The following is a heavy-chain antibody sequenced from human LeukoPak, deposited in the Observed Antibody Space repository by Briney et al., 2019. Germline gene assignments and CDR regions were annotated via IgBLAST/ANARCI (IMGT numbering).Heavy chain of an antibody. V-gene: IGHV4-61*09. CDR3: AGRRGNYQGFDY. D-gene: IGHD1-7*01. J-gene: IGHJ4*02. Sequence: SHTLSLTCPVSGDSIRSSSYSWNWIRQPAGKGREWIGHIYASGTTNYNPSLKSRVTMSVDMFKNKFSLKLRSMTAADTAVYYCAGRRGNYQGFDYWGQGTLVTVSS. CDR2: IYASGTT. CDR1: GDSIRSSSYS.